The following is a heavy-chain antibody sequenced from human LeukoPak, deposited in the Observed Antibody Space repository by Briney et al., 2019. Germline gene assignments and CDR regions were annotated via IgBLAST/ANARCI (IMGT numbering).Heavy chain of an antibody. V-gene: IGHV3-30*03. CDR2: TSYDGTNK. CDR3: ARVIWVTTAWFDP. CDR1: GFSFGSHG. Sequence: GGSLRLSCAASGFSFGSHGMHWVRQAPGKGLEWVAVTSYDGTNKYYTDSVKGRFTIFRDNSKSTLYLQMNSLRAEDTAVYYCARVIWVTTAWFDPWGQGTLVTVSS. D-gene: IGHD4-17*01. J-gene: IGHJ5*02.